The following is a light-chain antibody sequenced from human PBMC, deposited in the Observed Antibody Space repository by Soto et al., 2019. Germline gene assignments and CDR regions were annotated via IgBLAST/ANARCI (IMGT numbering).Light chain of an antibody. CDR3: QQYGNSPPIT. CDR1: QSVSSSF. CDR2: GAS. J-gene: IGKJ5*01. Sequence: EIVLTQSPGTLSLSPGERATLSCRASQSVSSSFLAWYQQKPGQAPRLLIYGASSRATGIPDRFGGSGSGTDFTLTISRLEPEDFAVYYCQQYGNSPPITFGQRTRLAVK. V-gene: IGKV3-20*01.